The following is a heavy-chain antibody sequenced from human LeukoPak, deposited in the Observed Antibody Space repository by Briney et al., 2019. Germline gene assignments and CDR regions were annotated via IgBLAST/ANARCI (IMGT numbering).Heavy chain of an antibody. CDR3: AKAGFYSGYDYFDY. CDR2: IRYDGSNK. J-gene: IGHJ4*02. Sequence: PGGSLRLSCAASGFTFSSYGMHWVRQAPGKGLEWVAFIRYDGSNKYYADSVKGRFTISRDNSKNTLYLQMNSLRAEDTAVYYCAKAGFYSGYDYFDYWGQGALVTVSS. D-gene: IGHD5-12*01. V-gene: IGHV3-30*02. CDR1: GFTFSSYG.